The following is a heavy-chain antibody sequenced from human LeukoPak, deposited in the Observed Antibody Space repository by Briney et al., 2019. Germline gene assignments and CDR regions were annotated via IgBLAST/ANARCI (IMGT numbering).Heavy chain of an antibody. V-gene: IGHV3-30*02. Sequence: GGSLRLSCAASGFTFSGSAMHWVRQAPGKGLEWVTFIQSDGNNKYYADSVKGRFTISRDNSKNTLYLQMNSLRAEDTAVYYCAKANGRTYYYYYMDVWGKGTMVTISS. CDR2: IQSDGNNK. J-gene: IGHJ6*03. CDR3: AKANGRTYYYYYMDV. D-gene: IGHD4/OR15-4a*01. CDR1: GFTFSGSA.